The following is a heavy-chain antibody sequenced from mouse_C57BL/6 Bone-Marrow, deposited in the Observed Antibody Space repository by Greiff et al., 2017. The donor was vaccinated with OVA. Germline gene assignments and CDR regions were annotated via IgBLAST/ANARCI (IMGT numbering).Heavy chain of an antibody. J-gene: IGHJ2*01. Sequence: VQLQQSGPVLVKPGASVKMSCKASGYTFTDYYMNWVKQSHGKSLEWIGVINPYNGGTSYNQKFKGKATLTVDKSSSTAYMELNSLTSEDSAVYYCAREGLNCFKGEFDYWGQGTTLTVSS. CDR1: GYTFTDYY. V-gene: IGHV1-19*01. CDR2: INPYNGGT. D-gene: IGHD4-1*01. CDR3: AREGLNCFKGEFDY.